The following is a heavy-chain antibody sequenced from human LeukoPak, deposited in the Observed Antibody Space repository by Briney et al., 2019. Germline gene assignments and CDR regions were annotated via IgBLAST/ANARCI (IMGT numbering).Heavy chain of an antibody. D-gene: IGHD3-22*01. J-gene: IGHJ4*02. Sequence: ASVKVSCKASGYTFTSFGISWVRQAPGQGLEWMGWFSAYTGNTYSAQNLEGRVTMTTDTSTSTAYMELRSLRSDDTAVYYCARDYFYYDSKPRFDCWAREPWSPSPQ. CDR1: GYTFTSFG. V-gene: IGHV1-18*01. CDR3: ARDYFYYDSKPRFDC. CDR2: FSAYTGNT.